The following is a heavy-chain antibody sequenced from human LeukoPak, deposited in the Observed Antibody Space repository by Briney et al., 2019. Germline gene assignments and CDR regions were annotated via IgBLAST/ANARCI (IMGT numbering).Heavy chain of an antibody. CDR1: GGSISSYY. D-gene: IGHD6-6*01. CDR3: ARDCASSSCPRGYYYYYMDV. V-gene: IGHV4-59*12. J-gene: IGHJ6*03. Sequence: PSETLSLTCSVSGGSISSYYWSWIRQPPGKGLEWIGYIYHSGSTYYNPSLKSRVTISVDRSKNQFSLKLSSVTAADTAVYYCARDCASSSCPRGYYYYYMDVWGKGTTVTVSS. CDR2: IYHSGST.